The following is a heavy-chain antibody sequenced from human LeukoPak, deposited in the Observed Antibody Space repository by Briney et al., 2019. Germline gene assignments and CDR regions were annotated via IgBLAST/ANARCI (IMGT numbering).Heavy chain of an antibody. CDR3: AKNGDRGAYCSGGTCYPYYYYYMDV. D-gene: IGHD2-15*01. CDR2: IRYDGSNK. Sequence: GGSLRLSCAASGFTFSSYGMHWVRQAPGKGLEWVAFIRYDGSNKYYADSVKGRFTISRDNAKNSLYLQMNSLRAEDTAIYYCAKNGDRGAYCSGGTCYPYYYYYMDVWGKGTTVTISS. J-gene: IGHJ6*03. V-gene: IGHV3-30*02. CDR1: GFTFSSYG.